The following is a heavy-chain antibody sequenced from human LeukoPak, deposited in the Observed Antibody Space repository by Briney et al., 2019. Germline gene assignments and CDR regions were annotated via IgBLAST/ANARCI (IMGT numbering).Heavy chain of an antibody. V-gene: IGHV4-39*07. Sequence: PSETLSLTCTVSGGSISSSSYYWGWIRQPPGKGLEWIGSIYYSGSTYYNPSLKSRVTISVDTSKNQFSLKLSSVTAADTAVYYCAAKSDSSGYYSPQYFDLWGRGTLVTVSS. CDR1: GGSISSSSYY. CDR3: AAKSDSSGYYSPQYFDL. CDR2: IYYSGST. D-gene: IGHD3-22*01. J-gene: IGHJ2*01.